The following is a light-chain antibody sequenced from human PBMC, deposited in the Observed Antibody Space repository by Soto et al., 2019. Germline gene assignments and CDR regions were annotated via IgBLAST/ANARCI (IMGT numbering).Light chain of an antibody. V-gene: IGKV3-20*01. CDR2: DTS. Sequence: VVLTQSPGTLSLSPGERATLSCRASQSVGRRYLAWYQQKPGQDPRLLIYDTSDRASDIPDRFSGGGSETDFSLTISRLVPEDSAVYYCQHQGTFGGGTKVEIK. CDR1: QSVGRRY. CDR3: QHQGT. J-gene: IGKJ4*01.